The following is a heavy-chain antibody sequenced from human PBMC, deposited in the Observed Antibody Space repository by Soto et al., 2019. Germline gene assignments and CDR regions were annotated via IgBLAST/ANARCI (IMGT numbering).Heavy chain of an antibody. Sequence: GGSLRLSCAASGFTFSSYWMSWVRQAPGKGLECVANIKQDGSEKYYVDSVKGRFTISRDNAKNSLYLQMNSLRAEDTAVYYCARAPRYYDILTGYYNYYYFDYWGQGTLVTVYS. CDR1: GFTFSSYW. CDR3: ARAPRYYDILTGYYNYYYFDY. V-gene: IGHV3-7*03. CDR2: IKQDGSEK. D-gene: IGHD3-9*01. J-gene: IGHJ4*02.